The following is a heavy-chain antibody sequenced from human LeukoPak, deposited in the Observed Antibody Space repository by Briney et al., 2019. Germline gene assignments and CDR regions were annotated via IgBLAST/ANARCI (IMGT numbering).Heavy chain of an antibody. Sequence: ASVKVSCKASGYTFTSYGISWVRQAPGQGLEWMGWISAYNGNTNYAQKLQGRVTMTTDTSTSTAYMELRSLRSDDTAVYYCAREESIGSYQFLNEYWGQGTLVTVSS. CDR3: AREESIGSYQFLNEY. D-gene: IGHD1-26*01. J-gene: IGHJ4*02. CDR1: GYTFTSYG. V-gene: IGHV1-18*01. CDR2: ISAYNGNT.